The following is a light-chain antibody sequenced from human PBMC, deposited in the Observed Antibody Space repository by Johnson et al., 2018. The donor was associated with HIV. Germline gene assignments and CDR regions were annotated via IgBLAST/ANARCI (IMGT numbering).Light chain of an antibody. Sequence: QSVLTQPPSVSAAPGQRVTRSYSGSSSNIGNNFVSWFRQLPLRAPKVLIYDNNKRPSGIPDRFSGSKSGTSATLGITGLQTGDEADYYCGTWDSSLSAGNVFGTGTKVTVL. V-gene: IGLV1-51*01. CDR1: SSNIGNNF. CDR3: GTWDSSLSAGNV. CDR2: DNN. J-gene: IGLJ1*01.